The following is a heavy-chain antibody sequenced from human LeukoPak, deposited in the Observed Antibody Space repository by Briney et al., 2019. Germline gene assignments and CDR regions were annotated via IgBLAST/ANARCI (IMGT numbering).Heavy chain of an antibody. Sequence: GGSLRLSCAASGFTFSSYGMHWVRQAPGKGLEWVAVISYDGSNKYYADSVKGRFTISRDNSKNTLYLQMNSLRAEDTAVYYCAKDPRVSYYYDSSGYYYEEWGQGTLVTVSS. D-gene: IGHD3-22*01. J-gene: IGHJ4*02. CDR3: AKDPRVSYYYDSSGYYYEE. V-gene: IGHV3-30*18. CDR1: GFTFSSYG. CDR2: ISYDGSNK.